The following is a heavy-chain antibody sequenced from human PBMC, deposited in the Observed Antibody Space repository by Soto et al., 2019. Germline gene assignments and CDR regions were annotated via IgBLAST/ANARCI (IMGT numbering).Heavy chain of an antibody. CDR3: ARWAFTSSCDCRWFDP. Sequence: GASLKLSRKAAGYTFTTYYLHWLRQTPGQGLEWMGIINPSSGSTNYAQKFQGRVTMTRDTSTSTVYMELNSLRPEDTAVYYCARWAFTSSCDCRWFDPWGQGTLVTVSS. V-gene: IGHV1-46*01. CDR2: INPSSGST. D-gene: IGHD2-15*01. J-gene: IGHJ5*02. CDR1: GYTFTTYY.